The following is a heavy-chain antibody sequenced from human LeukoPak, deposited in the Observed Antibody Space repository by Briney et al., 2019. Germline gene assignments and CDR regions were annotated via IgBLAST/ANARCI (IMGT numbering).Heavy chain of an antibody. V-gene: IGHV4-34*01. J-gene: IGHJ5*01. CDR2: INHSGSI. CDR1: GASFSYDY. CDR3: ATGVWAPRFDS. Sequence: SETRSLTCAVYGASFSYDYWSWIRQAPGKGLEWIGEINHSGSITYNPSLKSRVTISAEKSKSQFSLRLSSVTAADTAVYYCATGVWAPRFDSWGQGTLVTVSS. D-gene: IGHD7-27*01.